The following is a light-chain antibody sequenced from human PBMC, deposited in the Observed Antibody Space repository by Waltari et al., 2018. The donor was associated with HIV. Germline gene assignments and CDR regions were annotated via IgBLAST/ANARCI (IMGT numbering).Light chain of an antibody. CDR3: SSYASSYNDV. CDR1: SSDGCGYKY. J-gene: IGLJ2*01. Sequence: QSALTQPRSVSGSPGQSVTISCTGSSSDGCGYKYVSWYRRHPGKAPKLIIYDVNRPPSGIPDRFSGSKSGNTASLTISGLEAEDEGDYFCSSYASSYNDVFGGGTRLTVL. CDR2: DVN. V-gene: IGLV2-8*01.